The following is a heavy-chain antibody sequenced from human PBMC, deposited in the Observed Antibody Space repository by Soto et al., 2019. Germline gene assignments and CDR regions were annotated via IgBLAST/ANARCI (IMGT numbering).Heavy chain of an antibody. CDR1: GFTFSSYW. CDR3: ARDSGEVWWLRFLTNYGMDV. J-gene: IGHJ6*02. V-gene: IGHV3-7*01. CDR2: IKQDGSEK. D-gene: IGHD5-12*01. Sequence: GGSLRLSCAASGFTFSSYWMSWVRQAPGKGLEWVANIKQDGSEKYYVDSVKGRFTISRDNAKNSLYLQMNSLRAEDTAVYYCARDSGEVWWLRFLTNYGMDVWGQGTTVTVSS.